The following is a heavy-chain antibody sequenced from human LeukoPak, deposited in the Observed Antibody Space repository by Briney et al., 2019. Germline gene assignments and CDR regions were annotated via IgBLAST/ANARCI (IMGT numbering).Heavy chain of an antibody. CDR3: ARATGAHLDY. CDR2: INPNSGGT. CDR1: GYTFTGYY. V-gene: IGHV1-2*02. J-gene: IGHJ4*02. Sequence: VSVMLCCKPSGYTFTGYYMLWVRQAAGQGLEWMGWINPNSGGTNYAQKFQGRVTMTRDTSISTAYMELSRLRSDDTAVYYCARATGAHLDYWGQGTLVTVSS. D-gene: IGHD1-14*01.